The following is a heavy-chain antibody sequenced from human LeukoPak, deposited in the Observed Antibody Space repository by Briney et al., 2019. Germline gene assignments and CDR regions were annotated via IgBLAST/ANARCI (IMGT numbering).Heavy chain of an antibody. J-gene: IGHJ3*01. D-gene: IGHD1-26*01. CDR3: ARGQFYRRILGAKGAFDF. V-gene: IGHV3-30*02. CDR2: IRFDGSNK. CDR1: GFTFSSYG. Sequence: GGSLRLSCAASGFTFSSYGMHWVRQAPGKGLEWVAFIRFDGSNKYYADSVKGRFTISRDNPRNTLYLQMNSLRPDDTALYFCARGQFYRRILGAKGAFDFWGQGTMVTVSS.